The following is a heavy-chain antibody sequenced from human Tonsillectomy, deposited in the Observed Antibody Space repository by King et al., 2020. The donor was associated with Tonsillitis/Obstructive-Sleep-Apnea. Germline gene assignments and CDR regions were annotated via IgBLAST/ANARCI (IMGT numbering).Heavy chain of an antibody. CDR2: IYYSGSP. Sequence: VQLQESGPGLVKPSETLSLTCTVSGGSISGYYWSWIRQPPGKGLEWIGYIYYSGSPNYNPSLKSRVTISVDTSKNQFSLKLSSVTAADTAVYYCAREEGYCSGGSCYPDAFDIWGQGTMVTVSS. J-gene: IGHJ3*02. CDR3: AREEGYCSGGSCYPDAFDI. D-gene: IGHD2-15*01. CDR1: GGSISGYY. V-gene: IGHV4-59*01.